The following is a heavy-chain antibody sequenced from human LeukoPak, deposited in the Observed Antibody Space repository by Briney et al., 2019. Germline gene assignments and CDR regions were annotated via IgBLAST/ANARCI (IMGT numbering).Heavy chain of an antibody. V-gene: IGHV1-69*01. CDR2: IIPIFGTA. D-gene: IGHD3-3*01. CDR3: ARDIRGYDFWSGYDYYYGMDV. J-gene: IGHJ6*02. Sequence: ASVKVSCKASGGTFSSYAISWVRQAPGQGLEWMGGIIPIFGTANYAQKFQGRVTNTADESTSTAYMELSSLRSEDTAVYYCARDIRGYDFWSGYDYYYGMDVWGQGTTVTVSS. CDR1: GGTFSSYA.